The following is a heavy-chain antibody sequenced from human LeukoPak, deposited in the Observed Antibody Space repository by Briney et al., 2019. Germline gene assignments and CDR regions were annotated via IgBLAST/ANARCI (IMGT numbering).Heavy chain of an antibody. CDR3: ARDPGPDYYDSSGYFDY. J-gene: IGHJ4*02. V-gene: IGHV1-2*02. Sequence: ASVKVSCKASGYTFTGYYMHWVRQAPGQGLEWMGWINPNSGGTNYAQKLQGRVTMTTDTSTSTAYMELRSLRSDDTAVYYCARDPGPDYYDSSGYFDYWGQGTLVTVS. CDR2: INPNSGGT. CDR1: GYTFTGYY. D-gene: IGHD3-22*01.